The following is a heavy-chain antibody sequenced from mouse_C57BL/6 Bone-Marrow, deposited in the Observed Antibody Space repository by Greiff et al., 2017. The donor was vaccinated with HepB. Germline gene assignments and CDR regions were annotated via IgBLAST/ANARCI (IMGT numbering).Heavy chain of an antibody. Sequence: QVTLKVSGPGILQPSQTLSLTCSFSGFSLSTFGMGVGWIRQPSGKGLEWLAHIWWDDDKYYNPALKSRLTISKDTSKNQVFLKIANVDTADTATYYCARILYYGSWEDYAMDYWGQGTSVTVSS. V-gene: IGHV8-8*01. D-gene: IGHD1-1*01. CDR2: IWWDDDK. CDR3: ARILYYGSWEDYAMDY. CDR1: GFSLSTFGMG. J-gene: IGHJ4*01.